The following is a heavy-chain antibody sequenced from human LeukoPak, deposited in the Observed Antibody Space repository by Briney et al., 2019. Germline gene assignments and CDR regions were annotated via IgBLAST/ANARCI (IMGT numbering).Heavy chain of an antibody. CDR2: ISWNSGSI. CDR1: GFTFDVYA. CDR3: ARDGDVREATWDY. V-gene: IGHV3-9*01. J-gene: IGHJ4*02. Sequence: GGSLRLSCAPSGFTFDVYATYSVPQAPGHALQRVSGISWNSGSIGYADSVKGRFTISRDNAKNSLYLQMNSLRDEDTAVYYCARDGDVREATWDYWGQGTLVTVSS. D-gene: IGHD3-16*01.